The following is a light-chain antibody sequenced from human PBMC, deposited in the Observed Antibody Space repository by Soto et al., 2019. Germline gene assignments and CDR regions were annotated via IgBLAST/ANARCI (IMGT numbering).Light chain of an antibody. CDR2: DVS. Sequence: QSALTQPRSVSGSPGQSVTISCTGTSSDVGAYNYVSWYQQHPGKVPKLMIYDVSRRPSGVPDRFSGSKSGNTASLTISGLQADDEADYYCCSYAGSYTVVFGGGTQLTVL. V-gene: IGLV2-11*01. J-gene: IGLJ3*02. CDR1: SSDVGAYNY. CDR3: CSYAGSYTVV.